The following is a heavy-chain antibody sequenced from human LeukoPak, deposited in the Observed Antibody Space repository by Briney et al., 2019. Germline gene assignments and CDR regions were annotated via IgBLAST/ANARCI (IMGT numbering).Heavy chain of an antibody. CDR2: IYYSGST. CDR3: ARQARYSSSGSGY. CDR1: GGSISSYY. J-gene: IGHJ4*02. D-gene: IGHD6-6*01. V-gene: IGHV4-59*08. Sequence: SETLSLTCTVSGGSISSYYWSWIRQPPGKGLEWIGSIYYSGSTYYNPSLKSRVTISVDTSKNQFSLKLSSVTAADTAVYYCARQARYSSSGSGYWGQGTLVTVSS.